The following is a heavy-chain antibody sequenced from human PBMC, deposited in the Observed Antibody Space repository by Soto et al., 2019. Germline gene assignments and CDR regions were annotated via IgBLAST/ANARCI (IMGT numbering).Heavy chain of an antibody. J-gene: IGHJ4*02. Sequence: ASVKVSCKASGYTFTTYGISWVRQAPGQGLEWMGWIDTYTGNTNYAQKFQDRLTMTKDTSTSTAYMELRSLRYDDTALYYCTRDPGIAAPGRGLGDYWGQGTLVTVSS. D-gene: IGHD6-13*01. CDR2: IDTYTGNT. V-gene: IGHV1-18*01. CDR3: TRDPGIAAPGRGLGDY. CDR1: GYTFTTYG.